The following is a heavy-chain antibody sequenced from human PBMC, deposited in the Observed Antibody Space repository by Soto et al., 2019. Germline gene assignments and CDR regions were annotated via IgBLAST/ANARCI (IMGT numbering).Heavy chain of an antibody. CDR3: ARGRRVTTGLTNSFDP. CDR1: GGSISSSDYY. CDR2: IYYSGST. D-gene: IGHD1-1*01. J-gene: IGHJ5*02. Sequence: SETLSLTCTVSGGSISSSDYYWSWIRQPPGTGLEWIGYIYYSGSTFYNPSLKSRVTISVDTSKNQFSLKLTSVTAADTAVYYCARGRRVTTGLTNSFDPWDQGTLVTVSS. V-gene: IGHV4-30-4*01.